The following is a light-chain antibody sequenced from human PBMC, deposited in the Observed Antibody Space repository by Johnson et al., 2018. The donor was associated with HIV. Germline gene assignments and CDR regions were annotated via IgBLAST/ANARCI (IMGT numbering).Light chain of an antibody. CDR3: ETWDSSLSGYYV. J-gene: IGLJ1*01. V-gene: IGLV1-51*01. CDR2: DND. Sequence: QSVLTQPPSVSAAPGQKVTISCSGSSSNIGINYVSWFQQLPGTATKLLIYDNDKRPSGIPDRFSGSKSGTSATLGITGLQTGDEADYYCETWDSSLSGYYVFGTGTKVTVL. CDR1: SSNIGINY.